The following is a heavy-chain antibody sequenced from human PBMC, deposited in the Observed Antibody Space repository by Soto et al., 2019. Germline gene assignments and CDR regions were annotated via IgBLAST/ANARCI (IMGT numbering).Heavy chain of an antibody. D-gene: IGHD4-4*01. J-gene: IGHJ5*02. CDR2: IYYSGST. CDR3: ARSPRGNRNWFDP. V-gene: IGHV4-31*03. Sequence: SETLCLTCTVSGGSISSGGYYRTWIRQHPGKGLERLGYIYYSGSTYYNPSLKSRVTISVDTSKNLFSLKLSSVTAADTVVYYCARSPRGNRNWFDPWGQGTLVTVSS. CDR1: GGSISSGGYY.